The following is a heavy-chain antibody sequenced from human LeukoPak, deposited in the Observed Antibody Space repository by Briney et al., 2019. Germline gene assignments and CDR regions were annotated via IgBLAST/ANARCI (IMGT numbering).Heavy chain of an antibody. CDR2: ISSSSSYI. D-gene: IGHD6-19*01. J-gene: IGHJ4*02. Sequence: GGSLRLSCAASGFTFSSYSMNWVRQAPGKGLEWVSSISSSSSYIYYADSVKGRSTISRDNAKNSLYLQMNSLRAEDTAVYYCARDGSGWPIDYWGQGTLVTVSS. V-gene: IGHV3-21*01. CDR3: ARDGSGWPIDY. CDR1: GFTFSSYS.